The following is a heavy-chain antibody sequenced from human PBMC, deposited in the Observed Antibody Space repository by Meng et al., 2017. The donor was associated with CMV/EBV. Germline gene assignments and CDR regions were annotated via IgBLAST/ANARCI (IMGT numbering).Heavy chain of an antibody. CDR2: MNPNSGNT. V-gene: IGHV1-8*03. D-gene: IGHD3-10*01. CDR3: ARGGYGSGVPYGMDV. CDR1: GYTFTSHD. Sequence: ASVKVSCKASGYTFTSHDINWVRQATGQGLEWMGWMNPNSGNTGYAQKFQGRVTITRNTSISTAYMELSSLRSEDTAVYYCARGGYGSGVPYGMDVWGQGTTVTVSS. J-gene: IGHJ6*02.